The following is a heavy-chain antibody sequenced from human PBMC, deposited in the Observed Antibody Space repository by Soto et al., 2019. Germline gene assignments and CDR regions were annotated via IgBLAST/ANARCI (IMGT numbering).Heavy chain of an antibody. CDR2: MYYSGST. D-gene: IGHD3-3*01. V-gene: IGHV4-39*01. CDR3: ARHHLWSGYYDY. Sequence: SETLSLTCTVSGDSISSTEYYWGWIRQPPGKGLEWIGSMYYSGSTYYNPSLKSRVTISVDTSKNQFSLKLSSVTAADTAVYYCARHHLWSGYYDYWGQGTLVTVSS. CDR1: GDSISSTEYY. J-gene: IGHJ4*02.